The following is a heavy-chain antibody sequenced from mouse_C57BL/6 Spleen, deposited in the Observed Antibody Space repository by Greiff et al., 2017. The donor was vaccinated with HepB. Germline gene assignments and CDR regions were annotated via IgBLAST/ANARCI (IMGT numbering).Heavy chain of an antibody. V-gene: IGHV1-26*01. CDR3: ARPGRYAMDY. CDR1: GYTFTDYY. D-gene: IGHD3-3*01. Sequence: VQLQQSGPELVKPGASVKISCKASGYTFTDYYMNWVKQSHGKSLEWIGDINPNNGGTSYNQKFKGKATLTVDKSSSTAYMELRSLTSEDSAVYYCARPGRYAMDYWGQGTSVTVSS. CDR2: INPNNGGT. J-gene: IGHJ4*01.